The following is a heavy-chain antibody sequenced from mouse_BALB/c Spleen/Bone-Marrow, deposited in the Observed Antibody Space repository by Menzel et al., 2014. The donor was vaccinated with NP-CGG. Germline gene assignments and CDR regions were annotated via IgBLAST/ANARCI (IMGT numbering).Heavy chain of an antibody. CDR2: IHYSGST. J-gene: IGHJ3*01. CDR3: ARGENYGYDGFAY. Sequence: VQLKDSGPDLVKPSQSLSLTCTVTGYSITSGYSWHWIRQFPGNKLEWMGYIHYSGSTNYNPSLKSRISITRDTSKNQFFLQLIPVTTEDTATYYCARGENYGYDGFAYWGQGTLVTVSA. D-gene: IGHD2-2*01. V-gene: IGHV3-1*02. CDR1: GYSITSGYS.